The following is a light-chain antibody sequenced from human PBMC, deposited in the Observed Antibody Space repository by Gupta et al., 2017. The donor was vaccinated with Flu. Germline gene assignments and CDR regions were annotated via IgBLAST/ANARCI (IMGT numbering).Light chain of an antibody. CDR3: AAWDDSLSGPV. V-gene: IGLV1-44*01. J-gene: IGLJ3*02. Sequence: QSVLTQPPSASGTPGQRVTISCYGSNSNIGANSVNWYQQLPGTAPKLLIYGSSQRTSGVPDRFSGSKSGTSASLAISGLQSADEADYHCAAWDDSLSGPVFGGGTKLTVL. CDR1: NSNIGANS. CDR2: GSS.